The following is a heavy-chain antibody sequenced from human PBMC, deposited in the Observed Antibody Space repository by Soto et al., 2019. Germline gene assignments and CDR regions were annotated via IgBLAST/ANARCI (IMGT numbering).Heavy chain of an antibody. CDR3: IRGSQGFYWSDMVV. J-gene: IGHJ6*03. CDR1: GFPFNTSA. Sequence: PGGSLRLSCAASGFPFNTSAMSWIRQAPGKGPEWVSAISAGGGASFYTDSVKGRFALSRDNSKNTLYLQMNSLRVEDTGVYFCIRGSQGFYWSDMVVGGKETMETVSS. V-gene: IGHV3-23*01. D-gene: IGHD2-15*01. CDR2: ISAGGGAS.